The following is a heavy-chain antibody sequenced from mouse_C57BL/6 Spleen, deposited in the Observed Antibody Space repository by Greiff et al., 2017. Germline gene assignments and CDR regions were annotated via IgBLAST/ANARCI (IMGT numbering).Heavy chain of an antibody. V-gene: IGHV1-26*01. Sequence: EVQLQQSGPELVKPGASVKISCKASGYTFTDYYMNWVKQSHGKSLEWIGDINPNNGGTSYNQKFKGKATLTVDKSSSTAYMELRSLTSEDSAVYYCASPRDDYDGYFDVWGTGTTVTVSS. J-gene: IGHJ1*03. CDR1: GYTFTDYY. CDR3: ASPRDDYDGYFDV. D-gene: IGHD2-4*01. CDR2: INPNNGGT.